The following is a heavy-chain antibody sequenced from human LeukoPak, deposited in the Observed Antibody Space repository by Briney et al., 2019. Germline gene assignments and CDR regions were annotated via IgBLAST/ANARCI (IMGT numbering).Heavy chain of an antibody. Sequence: PSETLSLTCTVSGGSISSYYWSWIRQPPGKGLEWIGYIYYSGSTNYNPSLKSRVTISVDTSKNQFSLKLSSVTAADTAVYYCARHFVLSGGLDYWGQGTLVTVSS. CDR3: ARHFVLSGGLDY. CDR2: IYYSGST. D-gene: IGHD2-8*02. J-gene: IGHJ4*02. V-gene: IGHV4-59*08. CDR1: GGSISSYY.